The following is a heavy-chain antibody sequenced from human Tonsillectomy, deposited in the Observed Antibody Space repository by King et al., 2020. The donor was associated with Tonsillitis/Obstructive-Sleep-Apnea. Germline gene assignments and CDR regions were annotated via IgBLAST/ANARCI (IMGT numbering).Heavy chain of an antibody. CDR2: INPSGGST. CDR3: ARDLSCSSSSPSSSSELDY. J-gene: IGHJ4*02. CDR1: GDTFTSYY. V-gene: IGHV1-46*01. Sequence: QLVQSGAEVKKPGASVKVSCKASGDTFTSYYMHWVLQAPGQGLEWMGIINPSGGSTSYAQKFQGRVTMTRDTSTSTVYMVLSSLRSEDKAVYYCARDLSCSSSSPSSSSELDYWGQGTLVTVSP. D-gene: IGHD6-6*01.